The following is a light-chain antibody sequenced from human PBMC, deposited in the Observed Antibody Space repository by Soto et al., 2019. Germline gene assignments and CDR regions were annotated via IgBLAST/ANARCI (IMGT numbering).Light chain of an antibody. CDR1: QSVSSSY. CDR2: ATS. Sequence: DIVLTQSPGTLSLSPGERATLSCRASQSVSSSYLAWYQQKPDQAPRLFIYATSRRATGIPDRFSGSEYGTDFTLTISRLQPEDFAVYYCQQYGSPLTFGGGTKVEIK. V-gene: IGKV3-20*01. J-gene: IGKJ4*01. CDR3: QQYGSPLT.